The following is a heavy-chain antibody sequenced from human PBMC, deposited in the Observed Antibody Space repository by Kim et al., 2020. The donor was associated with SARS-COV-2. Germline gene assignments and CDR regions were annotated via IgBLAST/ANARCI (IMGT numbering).Heavy chain of an antibody. J-gene: IGHJ5*02. CDR1: GGSISSYY. V-gene: IGHV4-59*08. CDR3: ARSVKFELVRASARPYNWFDP. D-gene: IGHD6-6*01. Sequence: SETLSLTCTVSGGSISSYYWSWIRQPPGKGLEWIGYIYYSRSTNYNPSLKSRVTISVDTSKNQFSLKLSSVTAADTAVYYCARSVKFELVRASARPYNWFDPWGQGTLVTVSS. CDR2: IYYSRST.